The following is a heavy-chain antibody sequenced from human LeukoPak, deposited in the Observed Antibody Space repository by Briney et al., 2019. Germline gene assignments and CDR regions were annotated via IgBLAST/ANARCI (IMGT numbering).Heavy chain of an antibody. J-gene: IGHJ4*02. D-gene: IGHD6-13*01. Sequence: PSETLSLTCTVSGGSISSSNYYWGWIRQPPGKGLEWIGSVYYSGNTYHNASLKSRVTISVDTSKNQFSLKLSSVTAADTAVYYCARVSSWSTPPDYWGQGTLVTVSS. V-gene: IGHV4-39*07. CDR1: GGSISSSNYY. CDR3: ARVSSWSTPPDY. CDR2: VYYSGNT.